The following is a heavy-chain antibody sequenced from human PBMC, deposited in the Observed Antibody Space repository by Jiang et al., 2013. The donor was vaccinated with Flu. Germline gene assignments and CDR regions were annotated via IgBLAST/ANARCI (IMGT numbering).Heavy chain of an antibody. CDR3: ARDRLAGDRWFDP. V-gene: IGHV1-18*01. CDR1: NYTFSVYG. J-gene: IGHJ5*02. D-gene: IGHD3-16*01. CDR2: ISGYNGRT. Sequence: SGAEVKKPGASVKVSCKTSNYTFSVYGISWVRQAPGQGLEWMGWISGYNGRTSYAQKFQGRVTMTTDTSTNTAYMELKNLRSDDTAVYFCARDRLAGDRWFDPWGQGTPVTVSS.